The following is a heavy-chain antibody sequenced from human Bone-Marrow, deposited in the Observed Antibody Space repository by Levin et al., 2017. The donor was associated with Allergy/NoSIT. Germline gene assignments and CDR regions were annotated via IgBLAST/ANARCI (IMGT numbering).Heavy chain of an antibody. CDR2: INPSGGST. D-gene: IGHD3-10*01. V-gene: IGHV1-46*01. CDR3: ARGWSLITMEDWFDP. CDR1: GYTFTSYY. Sequence: GESLKISCKASGYTFTSYYMHWVRQAPGQGLEWMGIINPSGGSTSYAQKFQGRATMTRDTSTSTVYMELSSLRSEDTAVYYCARGWSLITMEDWFDPWGQGTLVTVSS. J-gene: IGHJ5*02.